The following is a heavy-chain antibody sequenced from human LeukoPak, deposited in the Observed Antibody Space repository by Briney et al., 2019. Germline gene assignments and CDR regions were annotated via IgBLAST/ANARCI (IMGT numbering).Heavy chain of an antibody. CDR1: GFTFSSYM. CDR2: IKPDGGEI. D-gene: IGHD3-22*01. J-gene: IGHJ4*02. V-gene: IGHV3-7*01. CDR3: VSWAGKYYETSDYYLPPANS. Sequence: PGESLRLXCAASGFTFSSYMMTWVRQAPGKGLEWVANIKPDGGEIFYVDSVRGRFTISRDNAKNSLYLQMNSLGVGDTAVYYCVSWAGKYYETSDYYLPPANSWGQGTLVTVSS.